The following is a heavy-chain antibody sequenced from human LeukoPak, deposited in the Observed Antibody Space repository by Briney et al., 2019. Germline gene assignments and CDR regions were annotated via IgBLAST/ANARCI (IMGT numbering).Heavy chain of an antibody. D-gene: IGHD5-24*01. Sequence: GGSLRLSCAASGFTFSSYSMNWVRQAPGKGLEWVSSISSSSSYIYYADSVKGRFTISRDNAKNSLYLQMNSLRAEDTAVYYCARDRGGRDGYYNRLYYFDDWGQGTLVTVSS. CDR3: ARDRGGRDGYYNRLYYFDD. CDR1: GFTFSSYS. CDR2: ISSSSSYI. J-gene: IGHJ4*02. V-gene: IGHV3-21*01.